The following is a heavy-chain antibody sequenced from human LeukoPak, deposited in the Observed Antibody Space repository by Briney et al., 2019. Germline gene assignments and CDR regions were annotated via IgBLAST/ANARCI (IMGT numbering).Heavy chain of an antibody. D-gene: IGHD2-2*01. Sequence: AETLSLTCTVSGGSISSYCWSWIRQPPGKGLEWIGYVYYSGSTNYNPSLMGGVTMSVDTSKKQCSLKLSSVTAADTAVYYGASQSAAMSPSGYYYSMDVWGKGTTVTVSS. CDR1: GGSISSYC. V-gene: IGHV4-59*01. J-gene: IGHJ6*03. CDR2: VYYSGST. CDR3: ASQSAAMSPSGYYYSMDV.